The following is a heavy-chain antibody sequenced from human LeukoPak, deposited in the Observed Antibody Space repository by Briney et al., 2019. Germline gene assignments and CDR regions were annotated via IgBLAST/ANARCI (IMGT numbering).Heavy chain of an antibody. CDR3: AKDDYYDILTGYYTLFDY. V-gene: IGHV3-43*02. D-gene: IGHD3-9*01. Sequence: GGSLRLSCAASGFTFDDYAMHWVRQAPGKGLEWVSLISGDGGSTYYADSVKGRFTISRDNSKNTLYLQMNSLRAEDTAVYYCAKDDYYDILTGYYTLFDYWGQGTLVTVSS. J-gene: IGHJ4*02. CDR2: ISGDGGST. CDR1: GFTFDDYA.